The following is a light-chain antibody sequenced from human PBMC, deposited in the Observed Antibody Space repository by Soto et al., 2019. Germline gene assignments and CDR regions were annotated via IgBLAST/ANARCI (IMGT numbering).Light chain of an antibody. CDR2: GAS. V-gene: IGKV3-20*01. Sequence: PGERATLSCRASQSITRTYLAWYQQKPGQAPRLLIYGASKRQSGVPARFSGGGSGTDFTLTISSLEPEDFAVYYCQQFSGSVTFGGGTRVDI. CDR1: QSITRTY. J-gene: IGKJ4*01. CDR3: QQFSGSVT.